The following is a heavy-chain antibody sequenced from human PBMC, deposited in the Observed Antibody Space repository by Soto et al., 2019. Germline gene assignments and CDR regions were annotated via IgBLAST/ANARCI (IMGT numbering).Heavy chain of an antibody. V-gene: IGHV4-39*02. CDR2: IYYIGNT. J-gene: IGHJ4*02. D-gene: IGHD1-1*01. CDR3: GAQAYVAKGYHFET. CDR1: GASISSSSSY. Sequence: QLQLQESGPGLVKASETLSLTCAVSGASISSSSSYWGWIRQPPGKGLEWIGNIYYIGNTYYNPSLKSRVAISIDSSKTRFSLKLKSVTTADTAVYYCGAQAYVAKGYHFETWGQETLVTVSS.